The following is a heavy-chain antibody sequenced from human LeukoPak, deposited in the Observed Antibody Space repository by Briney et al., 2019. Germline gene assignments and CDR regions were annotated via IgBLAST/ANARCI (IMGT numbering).Heavy chain of an antibody. CDR2: IIGGAGGT. CDR1: GFSFSSHG. J-gene: IGHJ4*02. D-gene: IGHD2-2*01. V-gene: IGHV3-23*01. CDR3: AHGSMYQLDY. Sequence: GGSLRLSCVASGFSFSSHGMSWVRQAPGKGLEWVSGIIGGAGGTYYADSVKGRFTVSRDNSKNTLYLQMNSLRAEDTAVYYCAHGSMYQLDYWGQGALVTVSS.